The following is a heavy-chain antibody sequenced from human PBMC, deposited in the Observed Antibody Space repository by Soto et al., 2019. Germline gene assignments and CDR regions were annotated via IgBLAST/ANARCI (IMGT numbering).Heavy chain of an antibody. CDR3: ARDKGRIVVVVAATSTFDAFDI. V-gene: IGHV3-11*01. D-gene: IGHD2-15*01. CDR1: GFTFSDYY. J-gene: IGHJ3*02. Sequence: GGSLRLSCAASGFTFSDYYMSWIRQAPGKGLEWVSYISSSGSTIYYADSVKGRFTISRDNAKNSLYLQMNSLRAEDTAVYYCARDKGRIVVVVAATSTFDAFDIWGQGTMVTVS. CDR2: ISSSGSTI.